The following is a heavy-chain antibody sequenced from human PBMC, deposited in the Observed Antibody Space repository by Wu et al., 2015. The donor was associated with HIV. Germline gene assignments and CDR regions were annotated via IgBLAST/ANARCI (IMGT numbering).Heavy chain of an antibody. CDR3: ARVLNPGYSYGLDAFDI. CDR1: GYTFTGYY. Sequence: QGQLVQSGAEVKKPGASVKVSCKASGYTFTGYYMHWVRQAPGQGLEWMGWINPKSGGTNYAQKFQGRVTMTRDTSISTVYMELSRLRSEDTAVYYCARVLNPGYSYGLDAFDIWAKGQWSPXLQ. J-gene: IGHJ3*02. CDR2: INPKSGGT. D-gene: IGHD5-18*01. V-gene: IGHV1-2*02.